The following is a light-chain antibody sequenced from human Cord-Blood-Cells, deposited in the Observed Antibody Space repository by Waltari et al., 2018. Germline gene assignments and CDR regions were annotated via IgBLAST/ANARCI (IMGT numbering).Light chain of an antibody. V-gene: IGKV1-33*01. CDR1: QDISNY. CDR2: DAS. CDR3: QQYDNLPRS. Sequence: DIQMTQSPSSLSAYVGDRVTITCQASQDISNYLNCYQQKPGKAPKLLIYDASKLETGVPSRFSGSGSGTDFTFTISSLQPEDIATYYCQQYDNLPRSFGQGTKLEIK. J-gene: IGKJ2*04.